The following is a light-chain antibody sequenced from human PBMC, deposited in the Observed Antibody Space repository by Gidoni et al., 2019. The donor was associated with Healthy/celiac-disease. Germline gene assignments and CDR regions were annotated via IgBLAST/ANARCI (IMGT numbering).Light chain of an antibody. CDR2: GGA. CDR1: QSVSSN. V-gene: IGKV3-15*01. CDR3: QQYNNWPPGST. J-gene: IGKJ3*01. Sequence: EIVMTQSPATLSVSPGERATLSCRASQSVSSNLAWYQQKPGQAPRLLIYGGATRATGIPARSSGSGSGTEFTLTISSLQSEDCAVYYCQQYNNWPPGSTFGPXTKVDIK.